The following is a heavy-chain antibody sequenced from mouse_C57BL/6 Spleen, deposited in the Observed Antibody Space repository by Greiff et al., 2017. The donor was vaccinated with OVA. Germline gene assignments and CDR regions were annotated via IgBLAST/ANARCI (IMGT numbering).Heavy chain of an antibody. CDR2: IWTGGGT. J-gene: IGHJ1*03. Sequence: VMLVESGPGLVAPSQSLSITCTVSGFSLTSYAISWVRQPPGKGLEWLGVIWTGGGTNYNSALKSRLSISKDNSKSQVFLKMNSLQTDDTARYYCARNGYYSNYDWYFDVWGTGTTVTVSS. D-gene: IGHD2-5*01. V-gene: IGHV2-9-1*01. CDR1: GFSLTSYA. CDR3: ARNGYYSNYDWYFDV.